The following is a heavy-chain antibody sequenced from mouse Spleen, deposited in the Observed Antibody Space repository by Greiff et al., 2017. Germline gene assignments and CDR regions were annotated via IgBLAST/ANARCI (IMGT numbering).Heavy chain of an antibody. J-gene: IGHJ1*01. CDR1: GFSLSTSGMG. D-gene: IGHD4-1*01. CDR2: IYWDDDK. Sequence: QVTLKESGPGILQSSQTLSLTCSFSGFSLSTSGMGVSWIRQPSGKGLEWLAHIYWDDDKRYNPSLKSRLTISKDTSRNQVFLKITSVDTADTATYYCARRLGYWYFDVWGAGTTVTVSS. CDR3: ARRLGYWYFDV. V-gene: IGHV8-12*01.